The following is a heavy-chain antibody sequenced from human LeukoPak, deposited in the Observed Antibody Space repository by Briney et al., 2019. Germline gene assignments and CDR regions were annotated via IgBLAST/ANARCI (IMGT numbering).Heavy chain of an antibody. Sequence: GGSLRLSCAASGFTFSSYSMNWVRQAPGKGLEWVSSISSSSSYIYYADSVKGRFTISRDNAKNSLYLQMNSLRADDTAVYYCARQGTSRGPNSWGQGTLVTVSS. J-gene: IGHJ4*02. D-gene: IGHD3-10*01. CDR1: GFTFSSYS. CDR3: ARQGTSRGPNS. CDR2: ISSSSSYI. V-gene: IGHV3-21*01.